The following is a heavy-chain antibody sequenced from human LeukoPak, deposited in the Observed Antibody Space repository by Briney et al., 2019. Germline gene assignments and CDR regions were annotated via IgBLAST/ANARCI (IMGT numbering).Heavy chain of an antibody. Sequence: SETLSLTCTVSGGSISSYYWSWIRQPAGKGLEWIGRTFTSGSTNYNPSLKSRVTISADKSKKQFSLKLSSVTAADTAVYYCAREGSGSYLGFYYYMDVWGKGTTVTVSS. J-gene: IGHJ6*03. CDR2: TFTSGST. CDR1: GGSISSYY. CDR3: AREGSGSYLGFYYYMDV. D-gene: IGHD3-10*01. V-gene: IGHV4-4*07.